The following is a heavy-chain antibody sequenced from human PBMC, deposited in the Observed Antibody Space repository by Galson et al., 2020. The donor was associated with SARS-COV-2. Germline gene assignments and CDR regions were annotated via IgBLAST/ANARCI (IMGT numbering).Heavy chain of an antibody. J-gene: IGHJ6*02. V-gene: IGHV3-23*01. CDR3: ATAPPSNTHYYSSYDMDV. CDR1: GLTFSEYA. CDR2: ISGSGYST. Sequence: GESLKISCAASGLTFSEYAMDWVRQAPGKGLEWVSTISGSGYSTFYVDSVKGRFIISRDNSKNTLFLQMNSLRAEDTAVYYCATAPPSNTHYYSSYDMDVWGQGTTVTVSS. D-gene: IGHD2-2*01.